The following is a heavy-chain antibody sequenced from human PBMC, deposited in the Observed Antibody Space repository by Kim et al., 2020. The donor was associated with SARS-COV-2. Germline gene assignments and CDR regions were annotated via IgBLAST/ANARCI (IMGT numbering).Heavy chain of an antibody. CDR1: GYTFTSYA. CDR2: INAGNGNT. J-gene: IGHJ5*02. CDR3: ARDSSGWYWFDP. Sequence: ASVKVSCKASGYTFTSYAMHWVRQAPGQRLEWMGWINAGNGNTKYSQKFQGRVTITRDTSASTAYMELSSLRSEDTAVYYCARDSSGWYWFDPWGQGTLVTVSA. D-gene: IGHD6-19*01. V-gene: IGHV1-3*01.